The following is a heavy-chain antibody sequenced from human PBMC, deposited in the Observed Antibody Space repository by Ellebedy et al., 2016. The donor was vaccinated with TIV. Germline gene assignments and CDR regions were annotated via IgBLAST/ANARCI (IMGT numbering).Heavy chain of an antibody. CDR2: IWYDGSNA. CDR3: ARSPTMDFAFDI. CDR1: GFTFSGFG. J-gene: IGHJ3*02. V-gene: IGHV3-33*03. D-gene: IGHD5-12*01. Sequence: PGGSLRLSCAASGFTFSGFGIHWVRQAPGKGLEWVAIIWYDGSNAYYADSMKGRFTISRDNAKNSLYLQMNSLRAEDTAVYYCARSPTMDFAFDIWGQGTMVTVSS.